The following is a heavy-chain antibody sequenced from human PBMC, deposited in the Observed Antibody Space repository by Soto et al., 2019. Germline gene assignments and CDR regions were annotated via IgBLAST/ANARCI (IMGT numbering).Heavy chain of an antibody. J-gene: IGHJ6*02. CDR3: ARDQSGWFHQADYYYGMDV. CDR2: TYYVSKWYN. V-gene: IGHV6-1*01. Sequence: SQTLSLTCAISGDSVSTNSATWNWIRQSPSRGLEWLGRTYYVSKWYNDYAVSVKSRIIINPDPSKNQFSLQLNSVTSEDTAVYYCARDQSGWFHQADYYYGMDVWGQGTTVTVYS. D-gene: IGHD6-19*01. CDR1: GDSVSTNSAT.